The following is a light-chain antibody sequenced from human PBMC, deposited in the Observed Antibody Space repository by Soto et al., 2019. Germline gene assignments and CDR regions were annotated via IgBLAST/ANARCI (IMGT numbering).Light chain of an antibody. Sequence: DIQMTQSPSTLSASVGDRVTITCRASQSISMWLAWYQQKVGKAPKVLIYTASNLESGVPSRFSGSGSGTEFTLTISSLQPDDFATYYCQQFHSDPLTFGGGTKVEIK. J-gene: IGKJ4*02. V-gene: IGKV1-5*03. CDR3: QQFHSDPLT. CDR2: TAS. CDR1: QSISMW.